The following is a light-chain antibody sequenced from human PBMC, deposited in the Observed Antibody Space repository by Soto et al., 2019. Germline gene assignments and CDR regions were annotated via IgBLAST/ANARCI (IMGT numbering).Light chain of an antibody. CDR3: QQYNNWPPDT. J-gene: IGKJ2*01. Sequence: EIVMTQSPATLSVSPGERATLSCRASQSVSSYLAWYQQKPGQAPRLLIYGASTRATGIPARFSGSGSGTEFTLTISSLQSEGFAVYYCQQYNNWPPDTFGQGTKLDIK. CDR1: QSVSSY. CDR2: GAS. V-gene: IGKV3-15*01.